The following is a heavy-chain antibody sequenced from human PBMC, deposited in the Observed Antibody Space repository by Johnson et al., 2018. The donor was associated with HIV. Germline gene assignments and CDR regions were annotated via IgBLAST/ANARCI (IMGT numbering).Heavy chain of an antibody. CDR2: ISFSG. D-gene: IGHD3-9*01. V-gene: IGHV3-48*04. Sequence: VQLVESGGGLVRPGGSLRLSCAASGFTFSSYAMSRVRQAPVKGLDWVSVISFSGGKGRFTISRDNAKNSLYLQMSSLRAEDTAVYYCAREGVAVRYIDDAFDIWGQGTMVTVSS. CDR1: GFTFSSYA. CDR3: AREGVAVRYIDDAFDI. J-gene: IGHJ3*02.